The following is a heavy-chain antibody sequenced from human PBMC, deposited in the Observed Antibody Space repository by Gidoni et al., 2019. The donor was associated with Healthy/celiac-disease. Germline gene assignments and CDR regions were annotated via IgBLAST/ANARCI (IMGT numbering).Heavy chain of an antibody. D-gene: IGHD2-2*01. Sequence: EVQLVESGGGLVQPGGSLRLSCAASGFTFSSYSMNWVRQAPGKGLEWVSYISSSSSTIYYADSVKGRFTISSDNAKNSLYLQMNSLRAEDTAVYYCARDHIVVVPAALDYWGQGTLVTVSS. CDR3: ARDHIVVVPAALDY. J-gene: IGHJ4*02. CDR1: GFTFSSYS. V-gene: IGHV3-48*04. CDR2: ISSSSSTI.